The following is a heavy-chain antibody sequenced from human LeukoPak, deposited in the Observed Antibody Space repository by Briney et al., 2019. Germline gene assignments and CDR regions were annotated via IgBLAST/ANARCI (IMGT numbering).Heavy chain of an antibody. CDR3: ARVISDCTNFNCFKGYFDY. D-gene: IGHD2-8*01. V-gene: IGHV1-3*01. J-gene: IGHJ4*01. CDR2: INGGNGNT. Sequence: APVKVSCKASGYTFTDYAIHWVRQAPGQSLEWMGWINGGNGNTKYSQKFQARVTITRDTSANTAYMELGSLGSEDTTIYYCARVISDCTNFNCFKGYFDYWGQGTPVTVSS. CDR1: GYTFTDYA.